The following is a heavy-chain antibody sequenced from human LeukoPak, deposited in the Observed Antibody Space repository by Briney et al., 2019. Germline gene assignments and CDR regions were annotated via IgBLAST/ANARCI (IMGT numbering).Heavy chain of an antibody. J-gene: IGHJ4*02. CDR2: ISSSSSTI. Sequence: GGSLRLSCAASGFTFSSYSMNWVRQAPGKGLEWVSYISSSSSTIYYADSVKGRFTISRDSAKNSLCLQMNSLRAEDTAVYYCARDSDFWSGHYYFDYWGQGTLVTVSS. CDR1: GFTFSSYS. CDR3: ARDSDFWSGHYYFDY. V-gene: IGHV3-48*04. D-gene: IGHD3-3*01.